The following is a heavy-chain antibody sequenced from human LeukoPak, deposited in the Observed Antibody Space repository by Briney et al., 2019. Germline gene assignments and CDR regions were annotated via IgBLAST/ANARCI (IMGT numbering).Heavy chain of an antibody. J-gene: IGHJ3*02. CDR2: ISAYNGNT. CDR1: GGTFSSYA. V-gene: IGHV1-18*01. CDR3: ARLGRYSGSRGAFDI. D-gene: IGHD1-26*01. Sequence: ASVKVSCKASGGTFSSYAISWVRQAPGQGLEWMGWISAYNGNTNYAQKLQGRVTMTTDTSTSTAYMELRSLRSDDTAVYYCARLGRYSGSRGAFDIWGQGTMVTVSS.